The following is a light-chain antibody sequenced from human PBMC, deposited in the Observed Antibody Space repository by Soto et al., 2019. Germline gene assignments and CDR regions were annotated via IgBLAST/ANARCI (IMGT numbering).Light chain of an antibody. CDR2: YDS. V-gene: IGLV3-21*04. Sequence: ELTQPPSVSVAPGKTARITCGGNNIGSKSVNWYQQKPGQAPVLVIYYDSDRPSGIPERFSGSNSGNTATLTISRVEAGDEADYYCQVWDSSSVVFGGGTKLTVL. CDR3: QVWDSSSVV. CDR1: NIGSKS. J-gene: IGLJ2*01.